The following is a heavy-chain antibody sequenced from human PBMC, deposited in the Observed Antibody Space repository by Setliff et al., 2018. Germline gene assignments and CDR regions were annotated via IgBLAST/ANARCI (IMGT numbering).Heavy chain of an antibody. J-gene: IGHJ4*02. D-gene: IGHD1-7*01. CDR3: ARDAEGPYWNFPLGN. CDR2: MNPNSGNT. V-gene: IGHV1-8*02. CDR1: GYTFTSYD. Sequence: GASVKVSCKASGYTFTSYDINWVRQATGQGLEWMGSMNPNSGNTGYAQKFQGRVTMTRNTSISTAYMELSSLRSEDTAVYYCARDAEGPYWNFPLGNWGQGTLVTVPS.